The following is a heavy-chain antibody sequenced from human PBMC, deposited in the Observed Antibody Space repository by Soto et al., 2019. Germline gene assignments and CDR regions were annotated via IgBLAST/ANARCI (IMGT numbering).Heavy chain of an antibody. D-gene: IGHD3-10*01. CDR1: GFTFSDYG. CDR3: ATSDLYFDGETSPYFRD. CDR2: IWYDGSNK. J-gene: IGHJ4*02. Sequence: QVQLVESGGGVVQPGRSLRLSCAASGFTFSDYGMHWVRQAPGKGLEWVAVIWYDGSNKNYADSVKGRFTISRDNSKLTLYLQLNSLRADDTAVYYCATSDLYFDGETSPYFRDWGQGTLVTVSS. V-gene: IGHV3-33*01.